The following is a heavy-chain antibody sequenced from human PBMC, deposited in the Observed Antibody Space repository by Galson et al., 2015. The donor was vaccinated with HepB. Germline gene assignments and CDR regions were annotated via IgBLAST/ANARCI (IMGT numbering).Heavy chain of an antibody. D-gene: IGHD2/OR15-2a*01. CDR2: ISYDGRNK. J-gene: IGHJ6*02. V-gene: IGHV3-30*04. CDR3: ARDSSEWPLYGAHYYYGMDV. CDR1: GLTFRTFS. Sequence: SLRLSCAASGLTFRTFSMHWVRQAPGKGLGWVTFISYDGRNKYYADSVKGRFTISRDNPKKTLYLQMKSLTVEDTAVYYCARDSSEWPLYGAHYYYGMDVWGQGTTVTVSS.